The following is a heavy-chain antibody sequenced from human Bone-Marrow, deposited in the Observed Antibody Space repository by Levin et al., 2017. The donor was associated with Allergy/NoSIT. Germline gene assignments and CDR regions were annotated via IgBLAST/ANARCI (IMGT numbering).Heavy chain of an antibody. CDR3: ASPGEYCVTTTACYIGFDI. Sequence: PGGSLRLSCVGSGLSFSDYSMNWVRQAPGKGLEWVASISSGSSYVFYEESLKGRGTISRDNAKNSLYLQINSLIVEDKGVYLCASPGEYCVTTTACYIGFDIWGQGTVVTVSS. CDR2: ISSGSSYV. CDR1: GLSFSDYS. J-gene: IGHJ3*02. D-gene: IGHD1-26*01. V-gene: IGHV3-21*01.